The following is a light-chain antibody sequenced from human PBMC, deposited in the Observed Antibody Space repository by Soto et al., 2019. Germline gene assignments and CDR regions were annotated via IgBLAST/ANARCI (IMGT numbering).Light chain of an antibody. Sequence: EIVLTQSPGTLSLSPGERATLSCRASQSVRSSYLAWYQQKPGQSPRLLIYDASNRATGIPDRFSGSESGTDFTLAISRLEPEDFALYYCQQYGSSPTFGQGTKVEIK. CDR2: DAS. J-gene: IGKJ1*01. CDR1: QSVRSSY. V-gene: IGKV3-20*01. CDR3: QQYGSSPT.